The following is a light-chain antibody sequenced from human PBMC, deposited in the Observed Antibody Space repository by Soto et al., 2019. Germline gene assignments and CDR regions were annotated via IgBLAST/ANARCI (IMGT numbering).Light chain of an antibody. Sequence: IPLTQAPTSLSLSLMYKGTITFRPSQGISSYLAWYQQKPGKAPKLLIYAASTLQSGVPSRFSGSGSGTDFTLTISSLQPEDFATYCCQQLNSQPLNFGRGTNVDIK. CDR1: QGISSY. J-gene: IGKJ4*01. CDR2: AAS. CDR3: QQLNSQPLN. V-gene: IGKV1-9*01.